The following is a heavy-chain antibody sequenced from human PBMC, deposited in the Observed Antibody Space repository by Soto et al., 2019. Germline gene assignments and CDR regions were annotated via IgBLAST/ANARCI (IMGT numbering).Heavy chain of an antibody. D-gene: IGHD3-22*01. Sequence: QVQLVQSGAEVKKPGASVKVSCKVSGYTLTELSMHWVRQAPGKGLEWMGGFDPEDGETIYAQKFQGRVTMTEDTSTDTAYMELSSLRSEYTAVYYCATDLYYDSSGYYYNAFDIWGQGTMVTVSS. CDR3: ATDLYYDSSGYYYNAFDI. CDR1: GYTLTELS. CDR2: FDPEDGET. V-gene: IGHV1-24*01. J-gene: IGHJ3*02.